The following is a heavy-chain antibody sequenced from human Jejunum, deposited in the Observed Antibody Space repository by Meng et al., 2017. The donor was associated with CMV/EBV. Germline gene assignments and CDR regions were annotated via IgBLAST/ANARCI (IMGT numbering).Heavy chain of an antibody. J-gene: IGHJ4*02. CDR1: GGSVNNYA. CDR3: ARGFSNGYQPFDY. CDR2: IIAIFRTP. V-gene: IGHV1-69*12. Sequence: QVQVLQSGADVKKPGSSVKVSCTSSGGSVNNYAINWVRQAPGQGLEWMGGIIAIFRTPKYAQKFQGRLTITADGPTGTTFMELSSLTSDDTAIYYCARGFSNGYQPFDYWGQGTLVTVSS. D-gene: IGHD2-2*01.